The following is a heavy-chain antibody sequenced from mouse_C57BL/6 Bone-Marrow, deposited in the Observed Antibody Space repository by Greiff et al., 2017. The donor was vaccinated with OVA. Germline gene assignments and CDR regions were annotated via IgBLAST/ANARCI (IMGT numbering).Heavy chain of an antibody. CDR2: INPNNGGT. CDR1: GYTFTDYY. J-gene: IGHJ3*01. Sequence: EVQLQQSGPELVKPGASVKISCKASGYTFTDYYMNWVKQSHGKSLEWIGDINPNNGGTSYNQKFKGKATLTVDKSSSTAYMELRSLTSEDSAVYYCARSHYGRCAYWGQGTLVTVSA. D-gene: IGHD1-1*02. V-gene: IGHV1-26*01. CDR3: ARSHYGRCAY.